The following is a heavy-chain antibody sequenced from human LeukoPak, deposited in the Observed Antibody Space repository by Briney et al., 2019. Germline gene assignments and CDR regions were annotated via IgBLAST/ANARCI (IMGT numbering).Heavy chain of an antibody. J-gene: IGHJ4*02. D-gene: IGHD3-3*01. V-gene: IGHV1-2*06. Sequence: GASVKVSCKASGYTFTGYYMHWVRQAPGQGLEWMGRINPNSGGTNYAQKFQGRVTMTRDTSISTAYMELSRLRSDDTAVYYCARIRASDFWSGYADYWGQGTLVTVSS. CDR2: INPNSGGT. CDR1: GYTFTGYY. CDR3: ARIRASDFWSGYADY.